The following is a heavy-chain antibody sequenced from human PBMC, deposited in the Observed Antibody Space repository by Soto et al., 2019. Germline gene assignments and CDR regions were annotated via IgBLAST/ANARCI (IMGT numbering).Heavy chain of an antibody. J-gene: IGHJ4*02. CDR3: ARDYYGSGSQIDY. Sequence: GGSLRLSCTTSTFTFGSYGMHWVRQAPGKGLEWVAVIWYDGSEKYYADSVKGRFTISRDNSKNTLYLQMNSLRAEDTAVYYCARDYYGSGSQIDYWGQGTLVTVSS. CDR1: TFTFGSYG. V-gene: IGHV3-33*01. CDR2: IWYDGSEK. D-gene: IGHD3-10*01.